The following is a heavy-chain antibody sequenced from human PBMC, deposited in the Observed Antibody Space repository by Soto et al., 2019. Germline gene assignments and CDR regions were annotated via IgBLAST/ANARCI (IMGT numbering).Heavy chain of an antibody. D-gene: IGHD3-9*01. CDR2: MNPNSGNT. Sequence: ASVKVSCKASGYTFTSYDINWVRQATGQGLEWMGWMNPNSGNTGYAQKFQGRVTMTRNTSISTAYMELSSLRSEDTAVYYCAGGTNSQLRCLDWLLAYCGQGTLVTVSS. CDR3: AGGTNSQLRCLDWLLAY. J-gene: IGHJ4*02. CDR1: GYTFTSYD. V-gene: IGHV1-8*01.